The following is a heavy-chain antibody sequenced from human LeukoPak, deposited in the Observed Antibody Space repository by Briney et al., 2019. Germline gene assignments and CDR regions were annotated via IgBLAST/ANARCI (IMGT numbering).Heavy chain of an antibody. D-gene: IGHD5-18*01. Sequence: SGGSLRLSCAASGFTFSSYAMSWVRQAPGKGLEWVSAISGSGGAIYYADSVMGRFTISRDNSNTLFLHMSTLRAEDTAVYYCAKCPAPEGRYSRALQGMDVWGQGTMVTVSS. CDR2: ISGSGGAI. V-gene: IGHV3-23*01. CDR3: AKCPAPEGRYSRALQGMDV. J-gene: IGHJ6*02. CDR1: GFTFSSYA.